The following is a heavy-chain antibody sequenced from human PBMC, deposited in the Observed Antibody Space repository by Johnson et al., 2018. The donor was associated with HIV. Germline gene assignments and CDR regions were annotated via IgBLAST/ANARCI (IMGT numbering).Heavy chain of an antibody. CDR2: IRYDGSNK. CDR3: AKALVVVAATYAFDI. J-gene: IGHJ3*02. V-gene: IGHV3-30*02. Sequence: QVQLVESGGGVVQPGGSLRLSCAASGFTFSSYGMHWVRQAPGKGLEWVAFIRYDGSNKYYADSVKGRFTISRDNSKNTLYLQMNSLRAEDTAVYYCAKALVVVAATYAFDIWGQGTMVTVSS. CDR1: GFTFSSYG. D-gene: IGHD2-15*01.